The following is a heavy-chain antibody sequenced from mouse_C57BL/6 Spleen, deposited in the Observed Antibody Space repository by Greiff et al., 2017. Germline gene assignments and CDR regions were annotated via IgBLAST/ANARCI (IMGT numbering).Heavy chain of an antibody. CDR1: GYTFTSYW. CDR3: AREEYSNRFDY. Sequence: QVHVKQPGAELVRPGSSVKLSCKASGYTFTSYWMHWVKQRPIQGLEWIGNIDPSDSKTYYNQKFKDKATLTVDKSASTAYMQLSSLTSEDSAVYYCAREEYSNRFDYWGQGTTLTVSS. D-gene: IGHD2-5*01. V-gene: IGHV1-52*01. J-gene: IGHJ2*01. CDR2: IDPSDSKT.